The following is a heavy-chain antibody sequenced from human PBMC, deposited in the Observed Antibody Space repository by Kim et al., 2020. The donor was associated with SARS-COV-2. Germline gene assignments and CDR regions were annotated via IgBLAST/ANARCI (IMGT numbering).Heavy chain of an antibody. D-gene: IGHD1-26*01. J-gene: IGHJ6*02. V-gene: IGHV3-53*01. CDR2: IYSGGST. Sequence: GGSLRLSCAASGFTVSSNYMSWVRQAPGKGLEWVSVIYSGGSTYYADSVKGRFTISRDNSKNTLYLQMNSLRAEDTAVYYCGRGGSYYYYGMDVWGQGTTVTVSS. CDR1: GFTVSSNY. CDR3: GRGGSYYYYGMDV.